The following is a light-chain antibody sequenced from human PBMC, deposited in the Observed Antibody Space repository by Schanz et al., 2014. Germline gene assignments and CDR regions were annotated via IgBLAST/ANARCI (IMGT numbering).Light chain of an antibody. Sequence: QSALTQPPSASGSPGQSVTISCTGTSSDVGGDNFVSWYQQHPGKAPKLMIYEINKRPSGVPDRFSGSKSGNTASLTVSGLQAEDEADYYCSSYGGRTRFGGGAKLTVL. J-gene: IGLJ2*01. CDR3: SSYGGRTR. CDR2: EIN. V-gene: IGLV2-8*01. CDR1: SSDVGGDNF.